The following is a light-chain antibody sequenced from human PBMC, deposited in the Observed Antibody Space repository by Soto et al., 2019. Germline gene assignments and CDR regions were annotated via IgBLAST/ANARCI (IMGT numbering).Light chain of an antibody. CDR2: EVF. J-gene: IGLJ1*01. CDR1: SSDVGTYNL. V-gene: IGLV2-14*02. CDR3: SSYTSSSTLYV. Sequence: QSVLTQPASVSGSPGQSITISCTGTSSDVGTYNLVSWYQQHPGEVPKLIIYEVFKRPSGVSDRFSGSKSGNTASLTISGLQAEDEADYYCSSYTSSSTLYVFGTGTKVTVL.